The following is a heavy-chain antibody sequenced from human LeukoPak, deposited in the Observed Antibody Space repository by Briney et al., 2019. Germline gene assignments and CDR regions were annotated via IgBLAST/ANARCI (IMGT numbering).Heavy chain of an antibody. CDR2: IFPILGIP. Sequence: SVNVSFTASGGTFSRYVSSWVRQAPERGLEWMGRIFPILGIPNYAQKFQGRVTITADKSTSTAYMELSSLRSEDTAVYYCARDTARMTTVTHFDYWGQGTLVTVSS. V-gene: IGHV1-69*10. D-gene: IGHD4-17*01. CDR1: GGTFSRYV. CDR3: ARDTARMTTVTHFDY. J-gene: IGHJ4*02.